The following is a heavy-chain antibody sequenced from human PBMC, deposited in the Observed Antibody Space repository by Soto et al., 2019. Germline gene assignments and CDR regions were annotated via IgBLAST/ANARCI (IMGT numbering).Heavy chain of an antibody. J-gene: IGHJ4*02. D-gene: IGHD2-15*01. CDR2: INHSGST. V-gene: IGHV4-34*01. CDR1: GGSFSGYY. CDR3: ARGSRGSLDY. Sequence: QVQLQQWGAGLLKPSETLSLTCAVYGGSFSGYYWSWIRQPPGKGLEWIGEINHSGSTNYNPSLKRRVTISVDTSKNQFSLKLSSVTAADTAVYYCARGSRGSLDYWGQGTLVTVSS.